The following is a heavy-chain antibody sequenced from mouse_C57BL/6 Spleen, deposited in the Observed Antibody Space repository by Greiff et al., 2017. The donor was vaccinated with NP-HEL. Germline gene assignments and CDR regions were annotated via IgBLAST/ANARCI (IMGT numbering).Heavy chain of an antibody. V-gene: IGHV1-63*01. Sequence: QVQLQQPGAELVRPGTSVKMSCKASGYTFTNYWIGWAKQRPGHGLEWIGDIYPGGGYTNYNEKFKGKATLTADKSSSTAYMLFSSLTSEDSAIYYGARKAYYGSSYDWFAYWGQGTLVTVSA. CDR3: ARKAYYGSSYDWFAY. D-gene: IGHD1-1*01. CDR2: IYPGGGYT. CDR1: GYTFTNYW. J-gene: IGHJ3*01.